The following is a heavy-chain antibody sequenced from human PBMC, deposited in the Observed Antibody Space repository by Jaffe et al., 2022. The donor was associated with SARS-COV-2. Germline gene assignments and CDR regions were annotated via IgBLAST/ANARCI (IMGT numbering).Heavy chain of an antibody. V-gene: IGHV3-11*01. CDR3: ASELRRDVDIVATIKSHAFDI. J-gene: IGHJ3*02. CDR1: GFTFSDYY. CDR2: ISSSGSTI. D-gene: IGHD5-12*01. Sequence: QVQLVESGGGLVKPGGSLRLSCAASGFTFSDYYMSWIRQAPGKGLEWVSYISSSGSTIYYADSVKGRFTISRDNAKNSLYLQMNSLRAEDTAVYYCASELRRDVDIVATIKSHAFDIWGQGTMVTVSS.